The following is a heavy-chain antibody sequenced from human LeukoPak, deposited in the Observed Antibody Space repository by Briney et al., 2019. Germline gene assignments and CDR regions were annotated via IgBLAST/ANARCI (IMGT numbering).Heavy chain of an antibody. CDR1: GLTFNSHS. J-gene: IGHJ4*02. CDR3: AKGQRANSGYFYFDS. D-gene: IGHD3-22*01. CDR2: VSTNGDVT. V-gene: IGHV3-23*01. Sequence: GGSLRLSCVASGLTFNSHSMSWVRQAPGMGLEWVSVVSTNGDVTFYADSVKGRFTISRDNSISTVYLQLNSLRAEDTAIYYCAKGQRANSGYFYFDSWGQGTLVTVSS.